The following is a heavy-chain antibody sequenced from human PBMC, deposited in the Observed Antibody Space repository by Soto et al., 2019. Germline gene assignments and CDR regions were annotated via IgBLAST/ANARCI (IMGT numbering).Heavy chain of an antibody. V-gene: IGHV3-9*01. Sequence: GGSLRLSCAASGFTFDDYAMHWVRQAPGKGLEWVSGISWNSGSIGYADSVKGRFTISRDNAKNSLYLQMNSLRAEDTALYYCAKDRALTVKRGFDYWGQGTLVTVSS. CDR1: GFTFDDYA. J-gene: IGHJ4*02. D-gene: IGHD4-17*01. CDR3: AKDRALTVKRGFDY. CDR2: ISWNSGSI.